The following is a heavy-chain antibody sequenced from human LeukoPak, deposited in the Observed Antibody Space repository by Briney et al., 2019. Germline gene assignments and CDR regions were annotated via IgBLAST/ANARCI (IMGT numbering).Heavy chain of an antibody. Sequence: SETLSLTRTVSGGSISSYYWSWIRQPPGKGLEWIGYIYYSGSTNYNPSLKSRVTISVDTSKNQFSLKLSSVTAADTAVYYCARHHSKGPHFDYWGQGTLVTVSS. V-gene: IGHV4-59*08. CDR2: IYYSGST. CDR1: GGSISSYY. D-gene: IGHD2-21*01. J-gene: IGHJ4*02. CDR3: ARHHSKGPHFDY.